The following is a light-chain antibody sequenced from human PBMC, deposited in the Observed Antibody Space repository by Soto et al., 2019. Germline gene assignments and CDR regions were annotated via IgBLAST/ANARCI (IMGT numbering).Light chain of an antibody. CDR2: DAS. CDR3: QQRSNWPRT. CDR1: QSVSSY. J-gene: IGKJ1*01. V-gene: IGKV3-11*01. Sequence: EIVLTQSPATLSLSPGERATLSCRASQSVSSYLAWYQQKPGQAPRLLIYDASNRATGIPARFSGSGSGTYFTLTISSLEPEDFAVYYCQQRSNWPRTFGQGTKVDIK.